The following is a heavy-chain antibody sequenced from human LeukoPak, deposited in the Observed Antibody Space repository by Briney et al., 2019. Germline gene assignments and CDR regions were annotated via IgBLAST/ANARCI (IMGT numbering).Heavy chain of an antibody. CDR3: ARVEEGYGSGRRENYYYYYMDV. CDR1: GGSISSGSYY. CDR2: LYYSGST. D-gene: IGHD3-10*01. Sequence: SETLSLTCTVSGGSISSGSYYWSWIRQPPGKGLEWIGYLYYSGSTNYNPSLKSRVTISVDTSKNQFSLRLSSVTAADTAVYYCARVEEGYGSGRRENYYYYYMDVWGKGTTVTISS. J-gene: IGHJ6*03. V-gene: IGHV4-61*01.